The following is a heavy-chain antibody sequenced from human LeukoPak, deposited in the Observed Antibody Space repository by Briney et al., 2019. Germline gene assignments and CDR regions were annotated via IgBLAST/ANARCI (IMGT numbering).Heavy chain of an antibody. V-gene: IGHV1-46*01. J-gene: IGHJ3*02. CDR1: GGTFSSYA. D-gene: IGHD3-10*01. CDR3: ALFGELFHNDAFDI. CDR2: INPSGGST. Sequence: ASVQVSCKASGGTFSSYAISWVRQAPGQGLEWMGIINPSGGSTSYAQKFQGRVTMTRDTSTSTVYMELSSLRSEDTAVYYCALFGELFHNDAFDIWGQGTMVTVSS.